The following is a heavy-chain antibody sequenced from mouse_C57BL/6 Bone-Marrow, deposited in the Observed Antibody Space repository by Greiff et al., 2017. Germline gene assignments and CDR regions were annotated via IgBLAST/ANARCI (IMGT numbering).Heavy chain of an antibody. CDR1: GYTFTSYW. Sequence: QVQLQQPGAELVKPGASVKMSCKASGYTFTSYWITWVKQRPGQGLEWIGDIYPGSGSTNYNEKFKSKATLTGDTSSSTAYMQLSSLTSEDAAVNYCARDGWSYAMDYWGQGTSVTVSS. D-gene: IGHD1-1*02. CDR3: ARDGWSYAMDY. V-gene: IGHV1-55*01. J-gene: IGHJ4*01. CDR2: IYPGSGST.